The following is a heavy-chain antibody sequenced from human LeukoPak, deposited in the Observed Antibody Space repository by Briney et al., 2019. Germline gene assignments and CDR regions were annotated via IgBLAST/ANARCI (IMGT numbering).Heavy chain of an antibody. CDR1: GYTLTELS. D-gene: IGHD1-14*01. V-gene: IGHV1-24*01. CDR3: ATDPAGGNPSYYFDY. J-gene: IGHJ4*02. Sequence: ASVKVSCKVSGYTLTELSMHWVRQAPGKGLEWMGGFDPEGGETIYAQKFQGRVTMTEDTSTDTAYMELSSLRSEDTAVYYCATDPAGGNPSYYFDYWGQGTPVTVSS. CDR2: FDPEGGET.